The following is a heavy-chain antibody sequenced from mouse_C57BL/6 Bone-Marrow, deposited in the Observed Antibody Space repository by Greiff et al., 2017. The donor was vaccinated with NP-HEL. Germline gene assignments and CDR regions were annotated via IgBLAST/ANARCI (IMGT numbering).Heavy chain of an antibody. J-gene: IGHJ3*01. CDR3: ASLYYSNWFAY. CDR2: INPDSSTI. D-gene: IGHD2-5*01. Sequence: DVKLVESGGGLVQPGGSLKLSCAASGIDFSRYWMSWVRRAPGKGLEWIGEINPDSSTINYAPSLKDKFIISRDNAKNTLYLQMSKVRSEDTALYYCASLYYSNWFAYWGQGTLVTVSA. V-gene: IGHV4-1*01. CDR1: GIDFSRYW.